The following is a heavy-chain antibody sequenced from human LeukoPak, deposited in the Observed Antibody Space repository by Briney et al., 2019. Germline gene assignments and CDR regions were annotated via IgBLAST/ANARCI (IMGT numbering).Heavy chain of an antibody. CDR3: ARRGNYDFWSGQYYYYYMDV. J-gene: IGHJ6*03. Sequence: SETLSLTCTASGYSISSGYYWGCIRQPPGKGLEWIGSIYHSGSTYYNPSLKSRVTISVDTSKNQFSLKLSSVTAADTAVYYCARRGNYDFWSGQYYYYYMDVWGKGTTVTVSS. CDR2: IYHSGST. CDR1: GYSISSGYY. D-gene: IGHD3-3*01. V-gene: IGHV4-38-2*02.